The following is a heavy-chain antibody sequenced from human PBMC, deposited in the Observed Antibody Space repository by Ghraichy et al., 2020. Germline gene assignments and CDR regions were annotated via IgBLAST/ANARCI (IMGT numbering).Heavy chain of an antibody. CDR2: IYHIGST. Sequence: SQTLSLTCAVSGYSISSGYYWGWIRQPPGKGLEWIGSIYHIGSTYYNVSLKSRVTILVDKSKNQFSLKLSSVTAADTAMYYCARSVRGYDQEGYYYYYYMDVWGKGTTVTVSS. CDR1: GYSISSGYY. CDR3: ARSVRGYDQEGYYYYYYMDV. V-gene: IGHV4-38-2*01. J-gene: IGHJ6*03. D-gene: IGHD5-12*01.